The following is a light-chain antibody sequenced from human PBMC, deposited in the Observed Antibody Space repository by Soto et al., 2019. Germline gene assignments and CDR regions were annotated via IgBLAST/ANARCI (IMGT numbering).Light chain of an antibody. CDR2: AAS. V-gene: IGKV1-39*01. Sequence: DIQMPQSQSSLSASVGDRFAMTCRASQRVSSYLNWYQQKPGKAPKLLIYAASSLQSGVPSRFSGSGSGTDFTLTISSLQPEDVVTYYCRQSYSTPPWRFGQGTNVDIK. J-gene: IGKJ1*01. CDR1: QRVSSY. CDR3: RQSYSTPPWR.